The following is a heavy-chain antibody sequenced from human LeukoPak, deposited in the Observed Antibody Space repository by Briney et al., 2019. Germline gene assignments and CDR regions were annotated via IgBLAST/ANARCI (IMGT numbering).Heavy chain of an antibody. Sequence: GGSLRLSCAASGFTFSSYGMHWVRQAPGKGLEWVGVISYDGSNKYYADSVKGRFTISRDNSKNTLYLQMNSLRAEDTAVYYCAKDQSYDSSGSSFDYWGQGTLVTVSS. D-gene: IGHD3-22*01. CDR1: GFTFSSYG. CDR3: AKDQSYDSSGSSFDY. J-gene: IGHJ4*02. V-gene: IGHV3-30*18. CDR2: ISYDGSNK.